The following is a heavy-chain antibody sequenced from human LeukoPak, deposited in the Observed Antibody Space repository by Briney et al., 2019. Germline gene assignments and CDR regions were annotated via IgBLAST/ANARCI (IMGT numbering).Heavy chain of an antibody. D-gene: IGHD1-26*01. J-gene: IGHJ4*02. CDR1: GYTFTSYV. Sequence: ASVKVSCNASGYTFTSYVTIWVRQAPGQGLKGMGWISAYNGNTNYAQKLQGRVTMATDTSTSTAYMELRSLRSDDTAVYYCARAMGGSYLDDYWGQGTLVTVSS. V-gene: IGHV1-18*01. CDR3: ARAMGGSYLDDY. CDR2: ISAYNGNT.